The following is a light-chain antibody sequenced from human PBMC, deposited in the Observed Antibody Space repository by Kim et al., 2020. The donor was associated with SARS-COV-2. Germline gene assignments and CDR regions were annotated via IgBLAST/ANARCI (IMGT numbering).Light chain of an antibody. CDR1: VLAKKY. J-gene: IGLJ3*02. CDR2: KDS. V-gene: IGLV3-27*01. CDR3: YSAADNNRV. Sequence: SYELTQPSAVSMSPGQTARITCSGDVLAKKYARWFQQKPGQAPVLVIYKDSERPSGIPERFSGSTSGTTVTLTISGAQVEDEADYCCYSAADNNRVFGGGTQLTVL.